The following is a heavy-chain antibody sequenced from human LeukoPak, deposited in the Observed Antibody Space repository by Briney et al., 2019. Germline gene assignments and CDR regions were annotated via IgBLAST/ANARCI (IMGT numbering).Heavy chain of an antibody. CDR3: ARDKRCSGGSCYLHYFDY. V-gene: IGHV3-7*01. D-gene: IGHD2-15*01. J-gene: IGHJ4*02. Sequence: GGSLRLSCAASGFTFSSYWMSWVRQAPGKGLEWVANIKQDGSEKYYVDSVKGRFTISRDNAKNSLYLQMNILRAEDTAVYYCARDKRCSGGSCYLHYFDYWGQGTLVTVSS. CDR1: GFTFSSYW. CDR2: IKQDGSEK.